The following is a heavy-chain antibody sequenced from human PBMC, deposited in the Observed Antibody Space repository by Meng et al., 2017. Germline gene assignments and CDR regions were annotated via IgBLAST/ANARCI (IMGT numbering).Heavy chain of an antibody. J-gene: IGHJ4*02. D-gene: IGHD2-15*01. CDR3: ARFLLGRRRVVDYFDY. CDR2: ISSSGSTI. CDR1: GFTFSSYA. Sequence: LSLTCAASGFTFSSYAMSWVRQAPGKGLEWVSYISSSGSTIYYADSVKGRFTISRDNAKNSLYLQMNSLRAEDTAVYYCARFLLGRRRVVDYFDYWGQGTLVTVSS. V-gene: IGHV3-48*03.